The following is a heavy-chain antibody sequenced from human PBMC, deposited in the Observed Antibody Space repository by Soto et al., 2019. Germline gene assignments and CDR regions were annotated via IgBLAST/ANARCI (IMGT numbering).Heavy chain of an antibody. J-gene: IGHJ4*02. D-gene: IGHD2-15*01. CDR3: ARQQGGSLSSLYFDY. CDR2: ISGSGGST. V-gene: IGHV3-23*01. Sequence: EVQMLEYGGGLVQPGGSLGLSCAAAGFTFGSYAMSWVRQAPGKGLEWVSGISGSGGSTFYADSVKGRFTISRDNSNNMVDLQMDNVRADDTAVYYCARQQGGSLSSLYFDYWGQGTLVTVSS. CDR1: GFTFGSYA.